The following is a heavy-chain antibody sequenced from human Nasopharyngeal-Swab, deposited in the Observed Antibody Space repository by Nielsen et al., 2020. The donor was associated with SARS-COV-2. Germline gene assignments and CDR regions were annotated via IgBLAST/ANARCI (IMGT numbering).Heavy chain of an antibody. Sequence: GGSLRLSCAASGFTFSTYAMHWVRQAPGKGLEWVADISYDGDNKYYADSVKGRFTISRDNSKNTLYLQMNSLGAEDTAVYYCAREWINNFDYWGQGTLVTVSS. CDR3: AREWINNFDY. D-gene: IGHD5-12*01. CDR1: GFTFSTYA. J-gene: IGHJ4*02. V-gene: IGHV3-30-3*01. CDR2: ISYDGDNK.